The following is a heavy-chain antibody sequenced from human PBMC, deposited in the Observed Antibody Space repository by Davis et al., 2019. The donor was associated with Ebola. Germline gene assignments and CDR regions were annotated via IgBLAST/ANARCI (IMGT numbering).Heavy chain of an antibody. CDR2: IYNSGST. D-gene: IGHD3-22*01. J-gene: IGHJ3*01. CDR1: RGSISGYY. V-gene: IGHV4-4*07. Sequence: PSETLSLTCTVSRGSISGYYWSWIRQPAGKGLEWIGRIYNSGSTNYNPSLNSRVTMSVDTSKNQFSLKLTSVTAAETAVYYCAKDRGYYYEGDFDLWGQGTMVTVSS. CDR3: AKDRGYYYEGDFDL.